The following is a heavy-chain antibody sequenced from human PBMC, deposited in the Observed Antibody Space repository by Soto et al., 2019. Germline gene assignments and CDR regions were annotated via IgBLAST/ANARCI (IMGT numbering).Heavy chain of an antibody. V-gene: IGHV1-3*01. CDR1: GYTFTSYA. Sequence: ASVKVSCKASGYTFTSYAMHWVRQAPGQRLEWMGWINAGNGNTKYSQKFQGRVTITRDTSAGTAYMELSSLRSEDTAVYYCARDLSSGWYGWSDPWGQGTLVTVSS. J-gene: IGHJ5*02. CDR3: ARDLSSGWYGWSDP. CDR2: INAGNGNT. D-gene: IGHD6-19*01.